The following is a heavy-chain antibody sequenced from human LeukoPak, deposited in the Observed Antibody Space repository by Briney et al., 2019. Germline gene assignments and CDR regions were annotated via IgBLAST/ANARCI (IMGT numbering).Heavy chain of an antibody. Sequence: SETLSLTCTVSGGSISSYYWSWIRQPAGKGLEWIGRIYTSGSTNYNPSLKSRVTMSVATSKNQFSLKLSSVTAADTAVYYCAREGSGYPYDAFDIWGQGTMVTVSS. V-gene: IGHV4-4*07. J-gene: IGHJ3*02. CDR3: AREGSGYPYDAFDI. CDR1: GGSISSYY. CDR2: IYTSGST. D-gene: IGHD3-22*01.